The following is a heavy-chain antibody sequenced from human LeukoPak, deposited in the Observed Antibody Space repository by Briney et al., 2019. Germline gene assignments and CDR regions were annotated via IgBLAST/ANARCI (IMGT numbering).Heavy chain of an antibody. D-gene: IGHD4-17*01. CDR2: TYYSGST. Sequence: SETLSLTCTVSGGSISSSSYYWGWLRQPPGKGLEWIGSTYYSGSTYYNPSLKSRVTISVDTSKNQFSLKLSSVTAADTAVYYCARGPYGDYVWQYNWFDPWGQGTLVTVSS. J-gene: IGHJ5*02. CDR3: ARGPYGDYVWQYNWFDP. CDR1: GGSISSSSYY. V-gene: IGHV4-39*01.